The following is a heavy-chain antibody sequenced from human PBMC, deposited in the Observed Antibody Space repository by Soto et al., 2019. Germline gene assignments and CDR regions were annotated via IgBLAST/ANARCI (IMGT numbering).Heavy chain of an antibody. D-gene: IGHD3-22*01. CDR1: GFTFSSYA. V-gene: IGHV3-23*01. CDR2: ISGSGGST. CDR3: VKEYYYDTSGFAPFDF. J-gene: IGHJ4*02. Sequence: WGSLRICCASSGFTFSSYAMTWVGQAPGKGLEWVSTISGSGGSTYYADSVKGRFTISRDNSKNTLYLQMNSLRVEDTAVYYCVKEYYYDTSGFAPFDFWGQGTLVTVSS.